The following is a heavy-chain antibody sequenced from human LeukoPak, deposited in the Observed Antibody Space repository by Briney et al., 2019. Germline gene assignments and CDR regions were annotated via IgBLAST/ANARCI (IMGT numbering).Heavy chain of an antibody. D-gene: IGHD5-18*01. Sequence: PGGSLRLSCAASGFTFDNYNMHWVRQASVKGLAWVSLISRDGSGTYYADSVKGRYTISRDIRKNSLYLQMNSLRTEDTALYFCVKDKGYTYGHGFDYWGQGSLVTVSS. J-gene: IGHJ4*02. CDR2: ISRDGSGT. V-gene: IGHV3-43*01. CDR1: GFTFDNYN. CDR3: VKDKGYTYGHGFDY.